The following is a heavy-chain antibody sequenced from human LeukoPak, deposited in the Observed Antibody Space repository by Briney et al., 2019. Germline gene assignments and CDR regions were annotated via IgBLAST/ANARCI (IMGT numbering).Heavy chain of an antibody. D-gene: IGHD6-13*01. CDR1: GGSISSYY. CDR3: ARGHSSSWYSFDY. J-gene: IGHJ4*02. CDR2: IYYSGST. V-gene: IGHV4-59*01. Sequence: PSETLSLTCTVSGGSISSYYWNWIRRPPGKGLEWIGYIYYSGSTNYSPSLKSRVTMSVDTSKKQFSLKVGSVIAADTAVYYCARGHSSSWYSFDYWGQGTLVTVSS.